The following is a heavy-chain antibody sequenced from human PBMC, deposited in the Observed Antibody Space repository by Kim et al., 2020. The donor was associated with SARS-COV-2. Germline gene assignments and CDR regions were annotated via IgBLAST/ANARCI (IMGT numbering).Heavy chain of an antibody. J-gene: IGHJ4*02. CDR1: GFSFSNYA. CDR3: VKITGLFPPGSVF. Sequence: GGSLRLSYTVSGFSFSNYAMSWVRQAPGKGLEWVAAISGDGGKSYYANSVKGRFTISRDNSRSTLYLQMDSLGAEDTALYYCVKITGLFPPGSVFWVQG. D-gene: IGHD3-10*01. CDR2: ISGDGGKS. V-gene: IGHV3-23*01.